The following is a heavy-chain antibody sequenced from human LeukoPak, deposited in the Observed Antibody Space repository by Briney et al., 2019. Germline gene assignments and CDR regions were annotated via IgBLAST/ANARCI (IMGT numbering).Heavy chain of an antibody. V-gene: IGHV3-9*01. D-gene: IGHD6-13*01. J-gene: IGHJ4*02. CDR1: GFTFDDYA. CDR3: AKAIRGYSSSWYGFDY. Sequence: GGSLRLSCAASGFTFDDYAMHWVRQAPGKGLEWVSGISWSSGSIGYADSVKGRFTISRDNAKNSLYLQMNSLRAEDTALYYCAKAIRGYSSSWYGFDYWGQGTLVTVSS. CDR2: ISWSSGSI.